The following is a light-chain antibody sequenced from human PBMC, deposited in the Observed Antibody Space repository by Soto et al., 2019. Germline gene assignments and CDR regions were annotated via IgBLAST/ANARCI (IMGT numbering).Light chain of an antibody. J-gene: IGKJ1*01. CDR2: AAS. CDR3: QQYNSYST. CDR1: QGISSY. Sequence: AILMTQSPSSFSASTGDRVTITCRASQGISSYLAWYQQKPGKAPKLLIYAASTLQSGVPSRLSGSGSGTEFTLTISSLQPDDFATYYCQQYNSYSTFGQGTKVDIK. V-gene: IGKV1-8*01.